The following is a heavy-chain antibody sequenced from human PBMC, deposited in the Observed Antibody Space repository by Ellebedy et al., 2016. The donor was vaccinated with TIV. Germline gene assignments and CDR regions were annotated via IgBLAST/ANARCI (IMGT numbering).Heavy chain of an antibody. CDR3: AREKWSDAD. CDR2: INHSGTT. J-gene: IGHJ4*02. D-gene: IGHD1-26*01. V-gene: IGHV4-34*01. Sequence: MPSETLSLTFALHGGSFSGYYWSWIRQPPGKGLEWIGEINHSGTTQYNPSLKSRVTISVDSSKNQLSLNPSSVTAADTAVYYCAREKWSDADWGQGTLVTGSS. CDR1: GGSFSGYY.